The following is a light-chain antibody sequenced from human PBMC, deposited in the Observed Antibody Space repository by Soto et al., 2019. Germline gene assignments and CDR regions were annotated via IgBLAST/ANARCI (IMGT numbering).Light chain of an antibody. Sequence: DIQMTQSPSSLSASVGDRVTITCRASQGISTYLAWYQQKQGKVPKLLIYAVSTLHSGVPSRFSGSGSGTAFTLSISSLQPEDVATYYGQKYDSAPFTFGPGTKVDIK. V-gene: IGKV1-27*01. CDR2: AVS. J-gene: IGKJ3*01. CDR1: QGISTY. CDR3: QKYDSAPFT.